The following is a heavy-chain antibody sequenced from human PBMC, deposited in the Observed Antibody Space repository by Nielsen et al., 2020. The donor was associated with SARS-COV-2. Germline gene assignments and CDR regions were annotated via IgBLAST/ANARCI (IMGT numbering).Heavy chain of an antibody. CDR3: ARDYKRLYSSSSTGWFAP. Sequence: SVKVSCKASGGTFSSYAISWVRQAPGQGLEWMGGIIPIFGTANYAQKFQGRVTITADESTSTAYMELSSLRSEDTAVYYCARDYKRLYSSSSTGWFAPWGQGTLVTVSS. J-gene: IGHJ5*02. D-gene: IGHD6-6*01. CDR1: GGTFSSYA. V-gene: IGHV1-69*13. CDR2: IIPIFGTA.